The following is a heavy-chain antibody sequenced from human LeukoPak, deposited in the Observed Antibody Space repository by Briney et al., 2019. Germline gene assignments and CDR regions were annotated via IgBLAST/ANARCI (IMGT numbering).Heavy chain of an antibody. V-gene: IGHV3-64*01. J-gene: IGHJ4*02. D-gene: IGHD5-18*01. Sequence: GGSLRLSCAASGFTFSSYAMHWVRQAPGKGLEYVSAISSNGGSTSYANSVKGRFTISRDNSKNTLYLQMGSLRAEDMAVYYCASSRGYSYGLGYWGQGTLVTVSS. CDR1: GFTFSSYA. CDR3: ASSRGYSYGLGY. CDR2: ISSNGGST.